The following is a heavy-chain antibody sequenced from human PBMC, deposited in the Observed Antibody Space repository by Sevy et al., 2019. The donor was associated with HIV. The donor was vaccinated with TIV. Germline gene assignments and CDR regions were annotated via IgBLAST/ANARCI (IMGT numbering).Heavy chain of an antibody. CDR3: ATFSVGY. Sequence: GGSLRLSCAASGFTFSDSWMHWVRQAPGKGLEWVANINQDGNEKYYVDSVKGRFTISRDNGKNSLYLQMNSLRDDDTAVYYCATFSVGYWGQGTLVTVSS. D-gene: IGHD3-3*01. J-gene: IGHJ4*02. CDR2: INQDGNEK. CDR1: GFTFSDSW. V-gene: IGHV3-7*01.